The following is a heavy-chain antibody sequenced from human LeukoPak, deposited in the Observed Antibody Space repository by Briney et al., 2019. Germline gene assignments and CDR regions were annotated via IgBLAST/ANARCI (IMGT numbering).Heavy chain of an antibody. J-gene: IGHJ4*02. Sequence: GGSLRLSCAASGFTFSNAWMSWVRQAPGKGLEWVGRIKSKTDGGTTDYAAPVKGRFTISRDDSKNTLYLQMNSLKTEDTAVYYCTTRTRSIVVVADYWGQGTLVTVSS. CDR1: GFTFSNAW. CDR3: TTRTRSIVVVADY. CDR2: IKSKTDGGTT. D-gene: IGHD3-22*01. V-gene: IGHV3-15*01.